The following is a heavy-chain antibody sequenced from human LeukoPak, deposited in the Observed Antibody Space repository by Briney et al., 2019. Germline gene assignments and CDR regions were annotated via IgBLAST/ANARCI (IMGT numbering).Heavy chain of an antibody. Sequence: GGSLRLSCAASGFTFSDYYMSWLRQAPGKGLEWVSYISSSGSTIYYADSVKGRFTISRDNAKNSLYLQMNSLRAEDTAVYYCARDLSSGYHSPTYYFYYWGQGTLVTVSS. V-gene: IGHV3-11*01. CDR1: GFTFSDYY. CDR2: ISSSGSTI. D-gene: IGHD5-12*01. J-gene: IGHJ4*02. CDR3: ARDLSSGYHSPTYYFYY.